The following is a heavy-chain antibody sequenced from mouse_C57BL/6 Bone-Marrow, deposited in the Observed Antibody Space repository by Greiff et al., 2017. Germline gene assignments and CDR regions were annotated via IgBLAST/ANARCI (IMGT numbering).Heavy chain of an antibody. V-gene: IGHV5-6*02. Sequence: DVMLVESGGDLVKPGGSLKLSCAASGFTFSSYGMSWVRQTPDKRLEWVATISSGGSYTYYPDSVKGRFTISRDNAKNTLYLQMSSLKSEDTAMYYCARHVLRGYFDVWGTGTTVTVSS. CDR2: ISSGGSYT. CDR1: GFTFSSYG. J-gene: IGHJ1*03. CDR3: ARHVLRGYFDV. D-gene: IGHD3-3*01.